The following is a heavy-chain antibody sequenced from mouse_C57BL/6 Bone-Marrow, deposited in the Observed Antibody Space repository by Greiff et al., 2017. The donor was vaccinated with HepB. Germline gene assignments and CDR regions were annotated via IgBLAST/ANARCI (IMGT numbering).Heavy chain of an antibody. Sequence: EVKLEESGPGLVKPSQSLSLTCSVTGYSITSGYYWNWIRQFPGNKLEWMGYISYDGSNNYNPSLKNRISITRDTSKNQFFLKLNSVTTEDTATYYCASEATIMVTTAWFAYWGQGTLVTVSA. CDR2: ISYDGSN. J-gene: IGHJ3*01. CDR1: GYSITSGYY. D-gene: IGHD2-2*01. CDR3: ASEATIMVTTAWFAY. V-gene: IGHV3-6*01.